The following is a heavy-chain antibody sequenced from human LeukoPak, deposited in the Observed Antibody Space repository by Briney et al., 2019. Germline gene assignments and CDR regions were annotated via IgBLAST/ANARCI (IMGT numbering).Heavy chain of an antibody. CDR1: GFTFSSYS. CDR2: ISSSSSYI. CDR3: ARKQGSGILSYFDY. Sequence: PGGSLRLSCAASGFTFSSYSMNWVRQAPGKGLEWVSSISSSSSYIYYADSVKGRFTISRDNAKNSLYLQMNSLRAEDTAVYYCARKQGSGILSYFDYWDQGTLVTVSS. J-gene: IGHJ4*02. V-gene: IGHV3-21*01. D-gene: IGHD3-10*01.